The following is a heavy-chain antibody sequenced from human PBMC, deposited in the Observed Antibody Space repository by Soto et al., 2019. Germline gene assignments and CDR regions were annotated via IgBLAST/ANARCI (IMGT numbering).Heavy chain of an antibody. V-gene: IGHV4-34*01. CDR3: AIYRFSGYYFRPFDY. D-gene: IGHD5-12*01. CDR1: GGSFSGYY. J-gene: IGHJ4*02. Sequence: SETLSLTCAVYGGSFSGYYWSWIRQPPGKGLEWIGEINHSGSTNYNPSLKSRVTISVDTSKNQFSLKLSSVTAADTAVYYCAIYRFSGYYFRPFDYWGQGTLVTVSS. CDR2: INHSGST.